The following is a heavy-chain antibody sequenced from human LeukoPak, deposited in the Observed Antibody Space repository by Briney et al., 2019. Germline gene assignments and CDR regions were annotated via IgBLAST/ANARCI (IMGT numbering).Heavy chain of an antibody. J-gene: IGHJ6*04. CDR1: GFTVSSYE. Sequence: GGSLRLSCAASGFTVSSYEMNWVRQTPGKGLEWVSYISSSGSTIYYADSVKGRFTISRDNAKNSLYLQMNSLRAEDTAVYYCAELGITMIGGVWGKGTTVTISS. V-gene: IGHV3-48*03. CDR3: AELGITMIGGV. D-gene: IGHD3-10*02. CDR2: ISSSGSTI.